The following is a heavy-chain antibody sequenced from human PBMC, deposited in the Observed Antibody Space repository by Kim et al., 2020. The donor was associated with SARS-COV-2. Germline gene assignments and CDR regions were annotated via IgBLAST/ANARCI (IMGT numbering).Heavy chain of an antibody. J-gene: IGHJ6*02. V-gene: IGHV1-18*01. CDR3: ARGGETRGYSYGDDIPYYYYYGMDV. D-gene: IGHD5-18*01. CDR1: GYTFTSYG. Sequence: ASVKVSCKASGYTFTSYGISWVRQAPGQGLEWMGWISAYNGNTNYAQKLQGRVTMTTDTSTSTAYMELRSLRSDDTAVYYCARGGETRGYSYGDDIPYYYYYGMDVWGQGTTVTVSS. CDR2: ISAYNGNT.